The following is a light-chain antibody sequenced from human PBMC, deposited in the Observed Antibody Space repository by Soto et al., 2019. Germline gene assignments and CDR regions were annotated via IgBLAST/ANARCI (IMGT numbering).Light chain of an antibody. J-gene: IGKJ2*01. CDR3: QQYGGSPPYT. CDR1: HSVSSSY. Sequence: EIVLTQSPGTLSLSPGERATLSCSASHSVSSSYLAWYQQKPGQAPRLLIYGASRRATGIPDRFSGSGSGTDFTLTIGRLEPEDFAVYYCQQYGGSPPYTFGQGTKLEIK. CDR2: GAS. V-gene: IGKV3-20*01.